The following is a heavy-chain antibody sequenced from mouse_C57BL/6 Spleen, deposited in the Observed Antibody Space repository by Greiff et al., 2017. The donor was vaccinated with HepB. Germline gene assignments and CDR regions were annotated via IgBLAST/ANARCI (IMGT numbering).Heavy chain of an antibody. CDR3: ARSLNYYDSDY. D-gene: IGHD2-4*01. V-gene: IGHV1-82*01. Sequence: QVQRKQSGPELVKPGASVKISCKASGYAFSSSWMNWVKQRPGKGLEWIGRIYPGDGDTNYNGKFKGKATLTADKSSSTAYMQLSSLTSEDSAVYFCARSLNYYDSDYWGQGTTLTVSS. CDR1: GYAFSSSW. J-gene: IGHJ2*01. CDR2: IYPGDGDT.